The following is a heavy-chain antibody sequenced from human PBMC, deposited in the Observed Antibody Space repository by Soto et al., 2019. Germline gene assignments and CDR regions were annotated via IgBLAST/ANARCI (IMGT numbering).Heavy chain of an antibody. Sequence: FGGCRLSKNKKYMSWIRQPPGKALEWLARIDWDDDKYYSTSLNTRLTISKDTSKNQVVLTMTNMDPVDTATYYCVLIQADYGERVVHSVSAFLRNRSSDL. CDR2: IDWDDDK. CDR3: VLIQADYGERVVHSVSAFLRNRSSDL. D-gene: IGHD4-17*01. V-gene: IGHV2-70*11. J-gene: IGHJ2*01. CDR1: GCRLSKNKKY.